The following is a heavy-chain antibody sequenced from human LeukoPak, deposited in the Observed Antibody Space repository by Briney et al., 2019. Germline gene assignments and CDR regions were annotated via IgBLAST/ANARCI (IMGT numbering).Heavy chain of an antibody. V-gene: IGHV4-34*01. CDR3: ARGRLVRADY. Sequence: PSETLSLTCAVYGGSFSGYYWSWIRQPPGKGLEWIGEINHSGSTNYNPSLKSRVTISVDTSKNQFSLKLSSVTAADTAVYYCARGRLVRADYWGQGTLATVSS. J-gene: IGHJ4*02. CDR1: GGSFSGYY. D-gene: IGHD3-22*01. CDR2: INHSGST.